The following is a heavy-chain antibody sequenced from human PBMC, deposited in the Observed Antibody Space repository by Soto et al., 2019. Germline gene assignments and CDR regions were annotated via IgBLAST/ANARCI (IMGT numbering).Heavy chain of an antibody. V-gene: IGHV1-69*06. CDR2: IIPIFGTA. CDR3: ARDRTFYYDSSGYYGLTDY. J-gene: IGHJ4*02. D-gene: IGHD3-22*01. CDR1: GGTFSSYA. Sequence: ASVKVCCKASGGTFSSYAISWVRQAPRQGLEWMGGIIPIFGTANYAQKFQGRVTITADKSTSTAYMELSSLRSEDMAVYYCARDRTFYYDSSGYYGLTDYCGQGTLVTVSS.